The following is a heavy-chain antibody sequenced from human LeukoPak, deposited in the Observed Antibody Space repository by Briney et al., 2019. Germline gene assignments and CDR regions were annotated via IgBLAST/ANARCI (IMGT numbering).Heavy chain of an antibody. CDR3: ARDDFEYSVHYGMDV. V-gene: IGHV4-4*07. D-gene: IGHD3-9*01. J-gene: IGHJ6*02. Sequence: SQTLSLTCSVSGGSISTYYWSWIRQPAGKGLEWIGRVHRSGNANYNPSLQSRVTMSVDTSKNQISLRLRSVTAADTAVYYCARDDFEYSVHYGMDVWGQGTAVSVSS. CDR2: VHRSGNA. CDR1: GGSISTYY.